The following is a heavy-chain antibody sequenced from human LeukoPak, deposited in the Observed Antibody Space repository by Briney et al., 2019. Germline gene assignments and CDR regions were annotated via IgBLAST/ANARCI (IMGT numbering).Heavy chain of an antibody. Sequence: GASVKVSCKASGGTFSSYAISWVRQAPGQGLEWMGGIIPIFGTANYAQKLQGRVTITADESTSTAYMELSSLRSEDTAVYYCARTSLDTAMVFWFDPWGQGTLVTVSS. CDR3: ARTSLDTAMVFWFDP. V-gene: IGHV1-69*13. CDR2: IIPIFGTA. J-gene: IGHJ5*02. D-gene: IGHD5-18*01. CDR1: GGTFSSYA.